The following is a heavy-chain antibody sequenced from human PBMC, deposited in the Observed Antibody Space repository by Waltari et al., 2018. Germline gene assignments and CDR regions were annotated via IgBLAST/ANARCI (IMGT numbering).Heavy chain of an antibody. J-gene: IGHJ4*02. D-gene: IGHD6-19*01. V-gene: IGHV3-23*01. Sequence: EVQLLESGGGLVQPGGALRLSCAASGFTFSSYAMSWVRPDPGKGLEWVSAISGSGGSTYYADSVKGRFTISRDNSKNTLYLQMNSLRAEDTAVYYCAKLYSSGLRYYFDYWGQGTLVTVSS. CDR3: AKLYSSGLRYYFDY. CDR1: GFTFSSYA. CDR2: ISGSGGST.